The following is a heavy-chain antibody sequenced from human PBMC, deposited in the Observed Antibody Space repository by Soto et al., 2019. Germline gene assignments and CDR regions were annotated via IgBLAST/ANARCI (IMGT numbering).Heavy chain of an antibody. CDR3: AKDQGSGGSWALFDY. CDR2: ISGSGGST. Sequence: GGSLRLSCAASGFTFSSYAMSWVRQAPGKGLEWVSAISGSGGSTYYADSVKGRFTISRDNSKNTLYLQMNSLRAEDTAVYYCAKDQGSGGSWALFDYWGQGTLVTVSS. D-gene: IGHD2-15*01. J-gene: IGHJ4*02. V-gene: IGHV3-23*01. CDR1: GFTFSSYA.